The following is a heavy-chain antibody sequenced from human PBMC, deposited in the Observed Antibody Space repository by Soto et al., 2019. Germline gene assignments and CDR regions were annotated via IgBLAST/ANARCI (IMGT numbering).Heavy chain of an antibody. CDR2: ISYDGSNK. V-gene: IGHV3-30-3*01. D-gene: IGHD6-19*01. CDR3: ARGKTGYSSGWYFEVVGLDY. J-gene: IGHJ4*02. Sequence: GGSLRLSCAASGFTFSSYAMHWVRQAPGKGLEWVAVISYDGSNKYYADSVKGRFTISRDNSKNTLYLQMNSLRAEDTAVYYCARGKTGYSSGWYFEVVGLDYWGQGTLVTVSS. CDR1: GFTFSSYA.